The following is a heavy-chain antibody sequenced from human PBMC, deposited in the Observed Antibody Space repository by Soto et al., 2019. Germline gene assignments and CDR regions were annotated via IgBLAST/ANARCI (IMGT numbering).Heavy chain of an antibody. CDR2: TYRSGST. D-gene: IGHD5-12*01. CDR1: GGSISSGGYS. CDR3: AQTRDGYNYGSFDY. V-gene: IGHV4-30-2*01. Sequence: PSETLSLTCAVSGGSISSGGYSWSWIRQPPGKGLEWIGYTYRSGSTYYNPSLKSRVTISVDRSKNQFSLKLSSVTAADTAVYYCAQTRDGYNYGSFDYWGQGTLVTVSS. J-gene: IGHJ4*02.